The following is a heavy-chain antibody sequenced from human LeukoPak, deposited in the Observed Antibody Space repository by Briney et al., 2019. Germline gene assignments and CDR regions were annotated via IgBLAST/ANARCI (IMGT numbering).Heavy chain of an antibody. D-gene: IGHD3-10*01. V-gene: IGHV1-2*02. Sequence: ASVKVSCKASGYTFTGYYMHWVRQAPGQGLEWMGWINPNSGGTNYAQKFQGRVTMTRDTSISTAYMELSRLRSDDTAVYYCARVVRLWFGELSSELDYWGQGTLVTVSS. CDR3: ARVVRLWFGELSSELDY. J-gene: IGHJ4*02. CDR1: GYTFTGYY. CDR2: INPNSGGT.